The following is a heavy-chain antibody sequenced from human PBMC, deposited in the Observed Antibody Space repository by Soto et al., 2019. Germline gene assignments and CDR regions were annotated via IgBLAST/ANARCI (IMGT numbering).Heavy chain of an antibody. CDR1: GFTFSRYA. V-gene: IGHV3-30-3*01. CDR3: ARPLWRNDYNWGYFDL. CDR2: ISYDGSNK. D-gene: IGHD4-4*01. J-gene: IGHJ2*01. Sequence: QVQLVESGGGVVQPGRSLRLSCAASGFTFSRYAMHWVRQAPGKGLEWVAVISYDGSNKYYADSVKGRFTISRDNSKNTLYLQMNSLRAEGTAVYYCARPLWRNDYNWGYFDLWGRGTLVTVSS.